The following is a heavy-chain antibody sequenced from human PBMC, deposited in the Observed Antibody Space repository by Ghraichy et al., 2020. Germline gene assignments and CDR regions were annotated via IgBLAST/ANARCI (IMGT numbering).Heavy chain of an antibody. J-gene: IGHJ5*02. CDR3: AKDRITIFGVWFDP. D-gene: IGHD3-3*01. CDR2: ISSSGGST. CDR1: GFTFSSYA. Sequence: GESLNISCAASGFTFSSYAMSWVRQAPGKGLQWVSAISSSGGSTYYTDSVKGRFTISRDNSKNTLYLQMNSLRAEDTAVYYCAKDRITIFGVWFDPWGQGTLVTVSS. V-gene: IGHV3-23*01.